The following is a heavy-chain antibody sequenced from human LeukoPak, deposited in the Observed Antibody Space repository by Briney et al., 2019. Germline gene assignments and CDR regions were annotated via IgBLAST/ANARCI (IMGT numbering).Heavy chain of an antibody. J-gene: IGHJ3*02. V-gene: IGHV3-30*04. Sequence: GGSLRLSCAASGFTFSTYSMHWVRQAPGKGLEWAALISYDGSNVYYADSVKGRFTISRDNAKNSLYLQMNSLRAEDTAVYYCARGYGDYVRDNAFDIWGQGTMVTVSS. D-gene: IGHD4-17*01. CDR3: ARGYGDYVRDNAFDI. CDR1: GFTFSTYS. CDR2: ISYDGSNV.